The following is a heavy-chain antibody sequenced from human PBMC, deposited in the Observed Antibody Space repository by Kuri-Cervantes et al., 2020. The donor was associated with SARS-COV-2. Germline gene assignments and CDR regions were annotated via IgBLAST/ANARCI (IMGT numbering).Heavy chain of an antibody. CDR1: GFTVSSNY. CDR2: IYSGGST. J-gene: IGHJ5*02. V-gene: IGHV3-53*01. Sequence: GESLKISCAASGFTVSSNYMSWVRQAPGKGLEWGSVIYSGGSTYYADSVKGRFTISRDNSKNTLYLQMNSLRAEDTSVYYFAKVINSGSWFDPWGQGTLVTVSS. CDR3: AKVINSGSWFDP. D-gene: IGHD6-19*01.